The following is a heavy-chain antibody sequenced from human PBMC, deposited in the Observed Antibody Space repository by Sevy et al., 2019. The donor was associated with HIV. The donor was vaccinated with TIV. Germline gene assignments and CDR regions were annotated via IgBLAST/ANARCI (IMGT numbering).Heavy chain of an antibody. CDR2: ISAYNGNT. D-gene: IGHD3-10*01. CDR1: GYTFTSYG. J-gene: IGHJ4*02. CDR3: ARGGVGMTSDY. Sequence: ASVKVSCKASGYTFTSYGISWVRQAPGQGLEWMVWISAYNGNTNYPQKLQGRVTMTTDTSTSAAYMELRSLRSDVTAVYYCARGGVGMTSDYWGQGTLVTVSS. V-gene: IGHV1-18*01.